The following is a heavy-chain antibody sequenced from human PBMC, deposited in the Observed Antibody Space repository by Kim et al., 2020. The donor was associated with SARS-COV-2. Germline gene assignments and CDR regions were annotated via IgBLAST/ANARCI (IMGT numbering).Heavy chain of an antibody. D-gene: IGHD3-16*02. CDR3: ARGLGELSFPLDY. Sequence: SETLSLTCTVSGGSIGRYYWSWIRQPPGKTLEWIGYIYYSGTTSYNPSLKSRVTISLDTSKKQFSLKLTSVTAADTAMYYCARGLGELSFPLDYWGQGTLVTVSS. CDR2: IYYSGTT. J-gene: IGHJ4*02. CDR1: GGSIGRYY. V-gene: IGHV4-59*01.